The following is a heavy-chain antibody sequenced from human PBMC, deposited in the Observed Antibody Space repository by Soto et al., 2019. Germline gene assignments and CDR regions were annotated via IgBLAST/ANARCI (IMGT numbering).Heavy chain of an antibody. CDR3: AKGRSSGWATYYFDY. V-gene: IGHV3-30*18. Sequence: GGSLRLSCAASGFTFSSYGMHWVRQAPGKGLEWVAVISYDGSNKYYADSVKGRFTISRDNSKNTLYLQMNSLRAEDTAVYYCAKGRSSGWATYYFDYWGQGTLVTVSS. J-gene: IGHJ4*02. D-gene: IGHD6-19*01. CDR2: ISYDGSNK. CDR1: GFTFSSYG.